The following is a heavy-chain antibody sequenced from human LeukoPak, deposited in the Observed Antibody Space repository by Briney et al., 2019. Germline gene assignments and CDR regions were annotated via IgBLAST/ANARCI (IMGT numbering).Heavy chain of an antibody. Sequence: SETLSLTSTVSGGSISSYYWSWLRERPGKGLEWIGYIYYSGSTNYNPSLKSRVTISVDTSKSQFSLKLSSVTAADTAVYYCARDLGGVEANWFDPWGQGTLVTVSS. J-gene: IGHJ5*02. V-gene: IGHV4-59*01. CDR3: ARDLGGVEANWFDP. CDR2: IYYSGST. CDR1: GGSISSYY. D-gene: IGHD3-16*01.